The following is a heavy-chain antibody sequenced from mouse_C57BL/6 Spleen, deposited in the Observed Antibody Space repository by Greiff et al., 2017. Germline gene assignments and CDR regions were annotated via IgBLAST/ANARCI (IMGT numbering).Heavy chain of an antibody. V-gene: IGHV1-64*01. CDR1: GYTFTSYW. J-gene: IGHJ3*01. D-gene: IGHD2-2*01. CDR2: IHPNSGST. Sequence: VQLQQPGAELVKPGASVKLSCKASGYTFTSYWMHWVKQRPGQGLEWIGMIHPNSGSTNYNEKFKSKATLTVDKSSSTAYMQLSSLTSEDSAVYYCATIYYGYDAFAYWGQGTLVTVSA. CDR3: ATIYYGYDAFAY.